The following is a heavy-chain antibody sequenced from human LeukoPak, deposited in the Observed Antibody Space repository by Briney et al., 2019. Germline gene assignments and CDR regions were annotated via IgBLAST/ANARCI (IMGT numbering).Heavy chain of an antibody. CDR3: ARGGLAYYYDSSGYPYDAFDI. CDR1: GDSISNYY. V-gene: IGHV4-59*01. J-gene: IGHJ3*02. D-gene: IGHD3-22*01. CDR2: IYYSGST. Sequence: SETLSLTCTVSGDSISNYYWSWIRQPPGKGLEWIGYIYYSGSTNYNPSLKSRVTISIDTSKSQFSLKLSSVTAADTAVYYCARGGLAYYYDSSGYPYDAFDIWGQGTMVTVSS.